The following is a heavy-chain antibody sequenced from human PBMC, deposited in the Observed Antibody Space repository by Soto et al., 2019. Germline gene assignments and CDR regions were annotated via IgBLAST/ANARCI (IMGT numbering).Heavy chain of an antibody. D-gene: IGHD2-2*01. CDR2: IIPIPGTA. CDR3: ARSQGSSTSLEIYYYYYYGMEV. CDR1: GGTFGSYA. Sequence: QVQLVQSGAEVKKPGSSVKVSCKASGGTFGSYAISWVRQAPGQGLEWMGGIIPIPGTANYAQKYQGRVTIAAYESTRTAYMELSSLRSQDTAVYYCARSQGSSTSLEIYYYYYYGMEVWGQGTRVTVSS. V-gene: IGHV1-69*01. J-gene: IGHJ6*02.